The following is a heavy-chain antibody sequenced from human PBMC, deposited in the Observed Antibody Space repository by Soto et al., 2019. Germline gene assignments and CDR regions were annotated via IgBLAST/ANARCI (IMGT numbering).Heavy chain of an antibody. D-gene: IGHD5-12*01. CDR2: INSDGSST. Sequence: GGSTRISCAASGFTFCSYWMHWVRQAPGKGLVWVSRINSDGSSTSYADSVKGRFTISRDSAKNTLYLQMNSLRAEDTAVYYCARLRFHHNWFDPWGQGTLVTVSS. V-gene: IGHV3-74*01. CDR3: ARLRFHHNWFDP. J-gene: IGHJ5*02. CDR1: GFTFCSYW.